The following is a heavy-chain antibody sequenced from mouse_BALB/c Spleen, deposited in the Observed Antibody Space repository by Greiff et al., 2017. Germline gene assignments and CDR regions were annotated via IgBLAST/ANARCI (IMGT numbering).Heavy chain of an antibody. CDR1: GFTFSNYW. D-gene: IGHD2-1*01. Sequence: VQLKESGGGLVQPGGSMKLSCVASGFTFSNYWMNWVRQSPEKGLEWVAEIRLKSNNYATHYAESVKGRFTISRDDSKSSVYLQMNNLRAEDTGIYYCTRRGGNYWFAYWGQGTLVTVSA. V-gene: IGHV6-6*02. CDR3: TRRGGNYWFAY. CDR2: IRLKSNNYAT. J-gene: IGHJ3*01.